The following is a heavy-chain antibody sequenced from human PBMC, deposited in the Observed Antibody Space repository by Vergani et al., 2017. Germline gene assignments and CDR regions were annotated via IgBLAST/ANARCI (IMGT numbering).Heavy chain of an antibody. V-gene: IGHV4-31*03. CDR2: IYSTGST. CDR1: GDSISSGVYY. CDR3: ARMGGYDEGDAFRIGYFDS. J-gene: IGHJ4*02. D-gene: IGHD3-22*01. Sequence: QVQLQESGPGLVKPSQTLSLTCSVSGDSISSGVYYWNWIRQHPGKGLEWIGYIYSTGSTHHNPSLRRRINMSVDTSKNQFSLKLNSVTAADTAMYYCARMGGYDEGDAFRIGYFDSRGPGILVTVSP.